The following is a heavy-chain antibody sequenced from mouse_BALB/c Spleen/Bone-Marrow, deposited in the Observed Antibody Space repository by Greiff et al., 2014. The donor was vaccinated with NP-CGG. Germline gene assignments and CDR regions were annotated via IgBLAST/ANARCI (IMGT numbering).Heavy chain of an antibody. CDR2: ISSGGSYT. D-gene: IGHD2-4*01. CDR3: ARHGITRLLDY. Sequence: EVHLVESGGGLVKPGGSLKLSCAASGFTFSSYAMSWVRQTPEKRLEWVATISSGGSYTYYPDSVKGRFTISRDNAKNTLYLQMSSLRSEDTAMYYCARHGITRLLDYWGQGTTLTASS. J-gene: IGHJ2*01. V-gene: IGHV5-9-3*01. CDR1: GFTFSSYA.